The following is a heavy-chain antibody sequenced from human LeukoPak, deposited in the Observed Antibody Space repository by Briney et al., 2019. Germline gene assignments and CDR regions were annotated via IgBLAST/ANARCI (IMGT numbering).Heavy chain of an antibody. J-gene: IGHJ4*02. CDR3: ARDSSGWYYFDY. CDR1: GFTFSNYE. CDR2: ISRSSGSST. D-gene: IGHD6-19*01. V-gene: IGHV3-48*03. Sequence: GGSLRLSCAASGFTFSNYEMNWVRQAPGKGLEWVSYISRSSGSSTYYADSVKGRFTISRDNAKNSLYLQMNSLRAEDTAVYYCARDSSGWYYFDYWGRGILVTVSS.